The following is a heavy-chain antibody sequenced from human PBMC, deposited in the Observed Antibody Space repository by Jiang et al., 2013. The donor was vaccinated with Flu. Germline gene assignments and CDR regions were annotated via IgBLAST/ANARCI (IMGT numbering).Heavy chain of an antibody. V-gene: IGHV6-1*01. D-gene: IGHD6-19*01. Sequence: QTLSLTCAISGDSVSRNSASWNWIRQSPSSGLEWLGRTYYRTKWYSDSAVSVRSRITVNADTSKNQVSLQLNSVTPEDTALYFCARGGSGMTVSLFDHWGQGSLVTVSS. J-gene: IGHJ4*02. CDR1: GDSVSRNSAS. CDR3: ARGGSGMTVSLFDH. CDR2: TYYRTKWYS.